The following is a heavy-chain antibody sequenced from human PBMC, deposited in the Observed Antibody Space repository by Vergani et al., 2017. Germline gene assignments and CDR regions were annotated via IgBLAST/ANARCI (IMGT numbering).Heavy chain of an antibody. CDR3: VKDAGSYENFFDA. J-gene: IGHJ4*02. V-gene: IGHV3-23*01. CDR2: LTGGGGST. CDR1: GFTFSTYA. D-gene: IGHD1-26*01. Sequence: EVQLLESGGSLKQPGGSVRLSCAASGFTFSTYAMHWVRQAPGKGLEWVSALTGGGGSTYYADSFKGRFIISRDNSRDTLYLQMHSLRPEDTATYYCVKDAGSYENFFDAWCQRSLVAVAS.